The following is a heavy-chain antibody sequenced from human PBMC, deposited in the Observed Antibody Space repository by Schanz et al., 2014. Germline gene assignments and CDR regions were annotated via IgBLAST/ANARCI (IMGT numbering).Heavy chain of an antibody. J-gene: IGHJ4*02. CDR1: GGPLSSYP. Sequence: QVQLVQSGAEMKKPGSSVRVSCKASGGPLSSYPINWVRQAPGQGLEWMGGVIPMLGITNYAERFQGRVTITADTSTAYMELSSLRSDDTALYYCARDRQNIASPATGFDSWGQGTRVNFAS. D-gene: IGHD6-13*01. CDR3: ARDRQNIASPATGFDS. V-gene: IGHV1-69*04. CDR2: VIPMLGIT.